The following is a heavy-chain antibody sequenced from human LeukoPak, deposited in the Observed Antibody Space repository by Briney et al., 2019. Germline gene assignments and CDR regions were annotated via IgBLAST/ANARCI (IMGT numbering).Heavy chain of an antibody. CDR3: ASLRDSYDTKLAQNFDY. D-gene: IGHD5-18*01. CDR2: IYYSGST. V-gene: IGHV4-39*01. Sequence: ETLSLTCTVSGGSISSSSYYWGWIRQPPGKGLEWIGSIYYSGSTYYNPSLKSRVTISVDTSKNQFPLKLSSVTAADTAVYYCASLRDSYDTKLAQNFDYWGQGTLVTVSS. CDR1: GGSISSSSYY. J-gene: IGHJ4*02.